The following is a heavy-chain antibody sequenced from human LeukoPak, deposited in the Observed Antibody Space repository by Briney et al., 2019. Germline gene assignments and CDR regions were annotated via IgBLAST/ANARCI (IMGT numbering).Heavy chain of an antibody. CDR3: TRDREKYYYDSSGSAPDFDS. CDR2: INSGGTSI. V-gene: IGHV3-48*03. Sequence: GGSLRLSCATSGFTFSFYEMNWVRQAPGKGLEWVSYINSGGTSIYYADSVKGRFTISRDNAKNSLYLQMNSLRAEDTAVYYCTRDREKYYYDSSGSAPDFDSWGQGTLVSVSS. CDR1: GFTFSFYE. D-gene: IGHD3-22*01. J-gene: IGHJ4*02.